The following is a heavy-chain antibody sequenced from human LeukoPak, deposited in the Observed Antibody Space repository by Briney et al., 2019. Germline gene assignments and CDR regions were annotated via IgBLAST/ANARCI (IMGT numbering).Heavy chain of an antibody. Sequence: GGSLRLSCAASGFTFSSYSMNWVRQAPGKGLVWVSRINSDGSSTSYADSVKGRFTISRDNAKDTLYLQMNSLRAEDTAVYYCARARARAIFGVVSTPINYYYYYMDVWGKGTTVTVSS. CDR3: ARARARAIFGVVSTPINYYYYYMDV. CDR1: GFTFSSYS. D-gene: IGHD3-3*01. CDR2: INSDGSST. J-gene: IGHJ6*03. V-gene: IGHV3-74*01.